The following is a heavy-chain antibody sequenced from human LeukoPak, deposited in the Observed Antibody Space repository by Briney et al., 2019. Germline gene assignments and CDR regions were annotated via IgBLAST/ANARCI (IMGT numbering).Heavy chain of an antibody. J-gene: IGHJ6*03. CDR3: ARVPSVVPAAGYYYMDV. D-gene: IGHD2-2*01. CDR2: MNPNSGNT. Sequence: ASVKVSCKASGYTFTSYDINWVRQATGQGLEWMGWMNPNSGNTGYAQKFQGRVTMTRNTSISTAYMELSSLRSEDTAVYYCARVPSVVPAAGYYYMDVWGKGTTVTVSS. CDR1: GYTFTSYD. V-gene: IGHV1-8*01.